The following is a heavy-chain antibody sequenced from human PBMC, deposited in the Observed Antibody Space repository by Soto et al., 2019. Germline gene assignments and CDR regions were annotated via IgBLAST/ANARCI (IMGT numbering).Heavy chain of an antibody. J-gene: IGHJ6*03. Sequence: GESLRLSCAASGFTVSSNYMSRVRQAPGKGLEWVSVIYSGGSTYYADSVKGRFTISRDNSKNTLYLQMNSLRAEDTAVYYCARTRGDYDYYYYYYMDVWGKGTTVTVSS. CDR2: IYSGGST. D-gene: IGHD4-17*01. V-gene: IGHV3-66*01. CDR3: ARTRGDYDYYYYYYMDV. CDR1: GFTVSSNY.